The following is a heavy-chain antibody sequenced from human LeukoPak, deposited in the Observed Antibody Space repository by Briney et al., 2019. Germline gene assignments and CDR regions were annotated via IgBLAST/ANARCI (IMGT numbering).Heavy chain of an antibody. J-gene: IGHJ5*02. CDR2: ISYDGSNK. Sequence: GGSLRLSCAASGFTFSSYAMHWVRQAPGKGLEWVAVISYDGSNKYYADSVRGRFTISRDNSKNTLYLQMNSLRAEDTAVYYCAKLPREYCSSTSCPNWFETWGQGTLVTVSS. CDR1: GFTFSSYA. D-gene: IGHD2-2*01. CDR3: AKLPREYCSSTSCPNWFET. V-gene: IGHV3-30-3*02.